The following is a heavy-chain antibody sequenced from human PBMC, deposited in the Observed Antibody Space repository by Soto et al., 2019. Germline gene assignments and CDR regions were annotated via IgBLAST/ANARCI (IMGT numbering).Heavy chain of an antibody. J-gene: IGHJ4*02. D-gene: IGHD6-6*01. CDR1: PCSISSSY. V-gene: IGHV4-59*01. CDR3: AREAQDYYFDY. CDR2: VAYSGTT. Sequence: QEQLQESGPGLVKPSETLTLSCTVSPCSISSSYWSWIRQPPGKGLEWIGHVAYSGTTKYQPSLKGRGSISVSSSKWQFSLRLSSVTAADTAVYYCAREAQDYYFDYWGQGILVTVSS.